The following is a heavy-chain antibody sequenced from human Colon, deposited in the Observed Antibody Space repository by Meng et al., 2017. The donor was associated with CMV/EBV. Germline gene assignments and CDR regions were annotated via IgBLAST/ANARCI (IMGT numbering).Heavy chain of an antibody. Sequence: GESLKISCAASGFTFSDYYMSWIRQAPGKELEWVSYISSSGSTIYYADSVKGRFTISRDNAKNSLYLQMNSLRAEDTAVYYCARASSGSYSYWGQGTLVTVSS. CDR2: ISSSGSTI. CDR3: ARASSGSYSY. CDR1: GFTFSDYY. V-gene: IGHV3-11*01. J-gene: IGHJ4*02. D-gene: IGHD1-26*01.